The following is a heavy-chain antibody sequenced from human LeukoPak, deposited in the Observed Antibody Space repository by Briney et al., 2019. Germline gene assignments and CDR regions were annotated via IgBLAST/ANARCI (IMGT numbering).Heavy chain of an antibody. J-gene: IGHJ4*02. Sequence: PSETLSLTCTVSGDSISGYYWSWIRQPPVKGLEWIGYVYHTGHTHYSPSLKSRVTVSLDTSRNQVSLILSSVTAADTAVYYCARHRFGHLFDYWGQGTLVFVSS. CDR1: GDSISGYY. D-gene: IGHD3-16*01. CDR3: ARHRFGHLFDY. CDR2: VYHTGHT. V-gene: IGHV4-59*01.